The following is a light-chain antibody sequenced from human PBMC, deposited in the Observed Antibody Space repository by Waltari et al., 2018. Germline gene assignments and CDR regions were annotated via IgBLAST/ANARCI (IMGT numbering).Light chain of an antibody. V-gene: IGKV4-1*01. CDR1: QSLLYSSNNKNY. CDR3: QQYYGTPPYT. Sequence: DIVMTQSPDSLAVSLGERATINCKSSQSLLYSSNNKNYLAWYQQKLGQPPKLLFYWVSTRESGVPDRFSGSGSGTDFTLTISSLQAEDVAVYYCQQYYGTPPYTFGQGTKLEIK. CDR2: WVS. J-gene: IGKJ2*01.